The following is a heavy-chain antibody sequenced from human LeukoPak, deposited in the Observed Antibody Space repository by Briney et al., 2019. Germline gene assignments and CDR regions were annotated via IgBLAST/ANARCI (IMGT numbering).Heavy chain of an antibody. D-gene: IGHD2-15*01. J-gene: IGHJ6*03. CDR2: MYYSGST. CDR3: ARHVKSVKIGCSGGSCYTKYFYMDV. Sequence: SETLSLTCTVSGGSIDRSHYYWGWIRQPPGKGLEWIGTMYYSGSTYYNPSLRSRLTMSVDTSKIQFSLKLSSVTAADTAVYYCARHVKSVKIGCSGGSCYTKYFYMDVWGKGTTVTISS. CDR1: GGSIDRSHYY. V-gene: IGHV4-39*01.